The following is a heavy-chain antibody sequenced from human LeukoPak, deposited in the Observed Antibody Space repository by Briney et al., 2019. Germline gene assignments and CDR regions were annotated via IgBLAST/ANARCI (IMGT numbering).Heavy chain of an antibody. Sequence: GGPLRLSCAASGFTFSRYWMHWVRHAPGKGLMWVSRTDVAGSTTSYADSVKGRFTISRDNSKNTLYLQMNSLRAEDTAIYYCARDPAGYYYGSGSSYFDYWGLGTLVTVSS. CDR2: TDVAGSTT. CDR3: ARDPAGYYYGSGSSYFDY. D-gene: IGHD3-10*01. CDR1: GFTFSRYW. V-gene: IGHV3-74*01. J-gene: IGHJ4*02.